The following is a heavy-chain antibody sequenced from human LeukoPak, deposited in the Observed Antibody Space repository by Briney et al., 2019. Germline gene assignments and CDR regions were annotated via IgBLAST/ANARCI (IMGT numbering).Heavy chain of an antibody. J-gene: IGHJ4*02. V-gene: IGHV4-61*01. D-gene: IGHD3-22*01. CDR3: ARHEASSGFKDY. CDR1: GGSVSSGSYY. Sequence: SETLSLTCTVSGGSVSSGSYYWSWIRQPPGKGLEWIGYIYYSGSTNYNPSLKSRVTISVDTSKNQFSLKLSSVTAADTAVYYCARHEASSGFKDYWGQGTLVTVSS. CDR2: IYYSGST.